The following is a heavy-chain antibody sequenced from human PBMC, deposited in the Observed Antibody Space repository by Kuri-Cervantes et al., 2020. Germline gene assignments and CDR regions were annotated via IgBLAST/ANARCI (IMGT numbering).Heavy chain of an antibody. V-gene: IGHV3-23*03. CDR3: AKEHCGDGSCYPNYHYMDV. D-gene: IGHD2-15*01. CDR1: GFTFSSYA. Sequence: GESLKISCAASGFTFSSYALFWVRQAPGKGLEWVSVIYSGGSTYYADSVKGRFTISRDNSKNSLYLQMNSLRTEDTAFYYCAKEHCGDGSCYPNYHYMDVWGKGTTVTVSS. CDR2: IYSGGST. J-gene: IGHJ6*03.